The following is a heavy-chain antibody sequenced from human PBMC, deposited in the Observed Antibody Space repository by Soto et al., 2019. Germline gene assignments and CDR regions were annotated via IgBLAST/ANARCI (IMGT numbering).Heavy chain of an antibody. CDR3: AKDRLAIAVAGAEYFQH. CDR2: ISGSGGST. V-gene: IGHV3-23*01. D-gene: IGHD6-19*01. J-gene: IGHJ1*01. CDR1: GFTFSSHA. Sequence: PGGSLRLSCAASGFTFSSHAMSWVRQAPGKGLEWVSAISGSGGSTYYADSVKGRFTISRDNSKNTLYLQMNSLRAEDTAVYYCAKDRLAIAVAGAEYFQHWGQGTLVTVSS.